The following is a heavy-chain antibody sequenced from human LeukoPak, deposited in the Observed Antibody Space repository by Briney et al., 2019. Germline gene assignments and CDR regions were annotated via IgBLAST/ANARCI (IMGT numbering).Heavy chain of an antibody. CDR1: GYTFTSYD. Sequence: ASVKVSCKASGYTFTSYDINWVRQATGQGLEWMGWMNTNNSNTDYAQKFQGRVTMTRDTSINTAYMELTGLRSEDTAVYYCARKDVLTGYPIYFFDLWGRGTLVTVSS. CDR2: MNTNNSNT. V-gene: IGHV1-8*01. CDR3: ARKDVLTGYPIYFFDL. D-gene: IGHD3-9*01. J-gene: IGHJ2*01.